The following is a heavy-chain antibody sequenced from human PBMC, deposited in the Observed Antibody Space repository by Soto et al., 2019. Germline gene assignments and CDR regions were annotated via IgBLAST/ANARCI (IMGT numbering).Heavy chain of an antibody. CDR1: GFTFSSYA. D-gene: IGHD3-9*01. Sequence: GSLRLSFAASGFTFSSYAMHWVRQAPGKGLEWVAVISYDGSNKYYADSVKGRFTISRDNSKNTLYLQMNSLRAEDTAVYYCARGEIDYDILTGYHNYYYYGMDVWGQGTTVTVSS. J-gene: IGHJ6*02. CDR3: ARGEIDYDILTGYHNYYYYGMDV. V-gene: IGHV3-30-3*01. CDR2: ISYDGSNK.